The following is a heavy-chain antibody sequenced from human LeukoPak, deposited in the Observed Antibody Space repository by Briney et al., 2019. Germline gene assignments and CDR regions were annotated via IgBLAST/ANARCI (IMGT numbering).Heavy chain of an antibody. Sequence: ASVKVSCKATSRISWVRQAPGQGLEWMGWIGTYEGDTYYAQKFQGRVTVTTDTSTSTVYMELRNLRSDDTAVYYCARDLWNFYDSSGCYRDFDSWGQGTLVTVSS. D-gene: IGHD3-22*01. J-gene: IGHJ5*01. CDR2: IGTYEGDT. CDR3: ARDLWNFYDSSGCYRDFDS. CDR1: TSR. V-gene: IGHV1-18*01.